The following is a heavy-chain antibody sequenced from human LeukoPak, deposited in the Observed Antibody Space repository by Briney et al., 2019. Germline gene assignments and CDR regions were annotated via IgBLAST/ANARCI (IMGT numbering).Heavy chain of an antibody. CDR1: GGSISSSSYY. CDR2: IYYSGST. J-gene: IGHJ3*02. D-gene: IGHD2-8*01. Sequence: SETLSLTCTVSGGSISSSSYYWGWIRQPPGKGLEWIGSIYYSGSTYYNPSLKSRVTISVDTSKNQFSLKLSSVTAADTAVYYCARIDGPEGAFDIWGQGTMVTVSS. V-gene: IGHV4-39*01. CDR3: ARIDGPEGAFDI.